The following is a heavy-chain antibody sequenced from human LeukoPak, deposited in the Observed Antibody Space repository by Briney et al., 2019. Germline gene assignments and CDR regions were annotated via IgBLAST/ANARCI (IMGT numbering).Heavy chain of an antibody. CDR2: IYSTGST. CDR1: GGSVSSGGYY. V-gene: IGHV4-61*02. CDR3: ARDQTYSGSGIYTYFDY. J-gene: IGHJ4*02. Sequence: SETLSLTCTVSGGSVSSGGYYWSWIRQPAGKGLEYLGRIYSTGSTNYNPSLRSRVTISVDTSKDHFSLKLSSVTAADTAVYYCARDQTYSGSGIYTYFDYWGQGILVTVSS. D-gene: IGHD3-10*01.